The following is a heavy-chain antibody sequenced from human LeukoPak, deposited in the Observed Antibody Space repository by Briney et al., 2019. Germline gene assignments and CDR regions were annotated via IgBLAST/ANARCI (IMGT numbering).Heavy chain of an antibody. V-gene: IGHV4-39*01. J-gene: IGHJ4*02. CDR2: IYYSGNT. CDR3: ARLRTPTTVVTPLWDY. D-gene: IGHD4-23*01. Sequence: PSETLSLTCTVSGGSISTSDYYWGWIRQPPGKGLEWIGTIYYSGNTYYNPSLKSRVTISVDTSKNQFSLKLSSVTAADTAVYYCARLRTPTTVVTPLWDYWGQGTLVTVSS. CDR1: GGSISTSDYY.